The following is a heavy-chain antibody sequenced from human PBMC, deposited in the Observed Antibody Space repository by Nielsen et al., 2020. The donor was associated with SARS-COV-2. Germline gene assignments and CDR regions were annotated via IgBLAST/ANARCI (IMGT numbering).Heavy chain of an antibody. D-gene: IGHD6-13*01. CDR1: GFTFDDYA. Sequence: SLKISCAASGFTFDDYAMHWVRQAPGKGLEWVSGISWNSGSIGYADSVKGRFTISRDNAKNSLYLQMNSLRAEDTALYYCAKSFGIAAAGTGEWFDPWGQGTLVTVSS. V-gene: IGHV3-9*01. CDR2: ISWNSGSI. J-gene: IGHJ5*02. CDR3: AKSFGIAAAGTGEWFDP.